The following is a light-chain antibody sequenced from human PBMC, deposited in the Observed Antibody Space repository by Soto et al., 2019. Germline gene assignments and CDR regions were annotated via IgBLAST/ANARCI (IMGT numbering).Light chain of an antibody. Sequence: QSVLTQPPSASGTPGQRVTISCSGSSSNIESNTVNWYQHLPGTAPKLLIYSNNQRPSGVPDRFSGSKSDTSASLAISGLQSEDEADYYCATWDDSLNGPVFGGGTKLTVL. CDR3: ATWDDSLNGPV. CDR1: SSNIESNT. CDR2: SNN. V-gene: IGLV1-44*01. J-gene: IGLJ3*02.